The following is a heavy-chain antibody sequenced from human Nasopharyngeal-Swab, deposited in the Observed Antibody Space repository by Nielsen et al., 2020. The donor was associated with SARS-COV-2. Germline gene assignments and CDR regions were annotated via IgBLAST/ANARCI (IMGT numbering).Heavy chain of an antibody. CDR2: IKQDGSEK. Sequence: GESLKISCAASGFSLSDYWMSWVRQTPGRGLEWLAYIKQDGSEKYYVVSVRGRFTISRDNAKNSVYLQMNSLRVDDTALYYCARNGWGRWLQFNYTGQGTLVTVSS. V-gene: IGHV3-7*01. CDR3: ARNGWGRWLQFNY. J-gene: IGHJ4*02. D-gene: IGHD5-24*01. CDR1: GFSLSDYW.